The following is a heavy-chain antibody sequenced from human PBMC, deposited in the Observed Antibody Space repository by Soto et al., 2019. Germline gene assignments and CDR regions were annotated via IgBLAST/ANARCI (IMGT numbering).Heavy chain of an antibody. CDR3: ARGPSADKIDF. D-gene: IGHD3-3*01. J-gene: IGHJ4*02. CDR2: IYNSGST. Sequence: QVQLQESGPGLVEPSQTLSLTCTVSGGSVSSGGYVWSWIRQPPGEGLEWIGHIYNSGSTYSNPSLRGRVTIAVATYKSQFSLKLSSVNAADTAVYYCARGPSADKIDFWGQGTLVTVSS. CDR1: GGSVSSGGYV. V-gene: IGHV4-30-4*01.